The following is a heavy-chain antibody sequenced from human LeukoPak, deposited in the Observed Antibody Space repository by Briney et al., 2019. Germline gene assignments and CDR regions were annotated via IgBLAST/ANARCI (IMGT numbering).Heavy chain of an antibody. J-gene: IGHJ4*02. Sequence: PGGSLRLSCAASGFTFSSYGMSWVRQAPGKGLEWVSAIETGGASTYYADSVKGRSSISRDNSKNTLYLQMNSLRTEDTAVYYCARRGLTIFGVVIKGWFDYWGQGTLVTVSS. V-gene: IGHV3-23*05. D-gene: IGHD3-3*01. CDR1: GFTFSSYG. CDR2: IETGGAST. CDR3: ARRGLTIFGVVIKGWFDY.